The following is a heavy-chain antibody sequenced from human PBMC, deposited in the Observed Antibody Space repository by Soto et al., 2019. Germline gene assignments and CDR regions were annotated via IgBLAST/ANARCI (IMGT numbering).Heavy chain of an antibody. CDR3: AREGVTNYTDYYFDL. Sequence: PXDSLKVSCASSGFDFYCYNMNLVLQAPGRGLEWVSSISGSGIDIHFTDSVKGRFTISRDNAKTSLYLQMDSLRPEDTAIYYCAREGVTNYTDYYFDLWGHGALVTVSS. D-gene: IGHD4-4*01. J-gene: IGHJ4*01. CDR1: GFDFYCYN. V-gene: IGHV3-21*01. CDR2: ISGSGIDI.